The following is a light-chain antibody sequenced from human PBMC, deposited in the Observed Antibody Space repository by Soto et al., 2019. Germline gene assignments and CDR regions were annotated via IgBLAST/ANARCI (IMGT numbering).Light chain of an antibody. CDR1: SSDVGGYNF. CDR2: EVN. CDR3: SSYTFSSTLVV. J-gene: IGLJ3*02. Sequence: QSALTQPASVAGYPGQSISISCTGTSSDVGGYNFVSWYQQHPGKAPRLMIFEVNNRPSGVSDRFSGSKSGNTASLTISGLQAEDEADYYCSSYTFSSTLVVFGGGTKLTVL. V-gene: IGLV2-14*01.